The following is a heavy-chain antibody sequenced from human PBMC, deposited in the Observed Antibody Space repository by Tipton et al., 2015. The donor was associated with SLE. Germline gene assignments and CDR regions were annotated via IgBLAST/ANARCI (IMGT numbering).Heavy chain of an antibody. J-gene: IGHJ4*02. Sequence: SLRLSCAASGFTFSSYAMSWVRRAPGKGLEWVSAISGSGGSTYYADSVKGRFTISRDNSKNTLYLQMNSLRAEDTAVYYCAKVDPQYYYDSSGYYGYWGQGTLVTVSS. CDR1: GFTFSSYA. CDR2: ISGSGGST. V-gene: IGHV3-23*01. CDR3: AKVDPQYYYDSSGYYGY. D-gene: IGHD3-22*01.